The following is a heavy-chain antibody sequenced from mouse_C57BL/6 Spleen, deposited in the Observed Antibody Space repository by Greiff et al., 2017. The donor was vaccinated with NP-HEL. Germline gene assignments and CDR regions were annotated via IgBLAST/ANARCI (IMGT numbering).Heavy chain of an antibody. CDR1: GYTFTSYW. D-gene: IGHD1-1*01. CDR3: AREEIGSSYYCDY. V-gene: IGHV1-64*01. CDR2: FHPNSGST. J-gene: IGHJ2*01. Sequence: QVQLQQPGAELVKPGASVKLSCKASGYTFTSYWMHWVKQRPGQGLEWIGMFHPNSGSTNYNEKFKSKATLTVDKSSSTAYMQLSSLTSEDSAVYYCAREEIGSSYYCDYWGQGTTLTVSS.